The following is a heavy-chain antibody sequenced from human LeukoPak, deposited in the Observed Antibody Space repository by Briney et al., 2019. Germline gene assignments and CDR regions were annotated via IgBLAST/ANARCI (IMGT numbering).Heavy chain of an antibody. D-gene: IGHD4-23*01. J-gene: IGHJ3*02. Sequence: ASVKVSCKASGGTFSSYAISWVRQAPGQGLEWMGGIIPIFGTANYAQKFQGRVTITADKSTSTAYMELRSLISEDTAVYFCAADEDGHVGIAIWGQGTMVTVSS. V-gene: IGHV1-69*06. CDR3: AADEDGHVGIAI. CDR1: GGTFSSYA. CDR2: IIPIFGTA.